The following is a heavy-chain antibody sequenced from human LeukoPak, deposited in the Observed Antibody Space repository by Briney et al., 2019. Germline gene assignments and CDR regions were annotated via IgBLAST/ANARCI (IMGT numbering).Heavy chain of an antibody. CDR3: ARLHYYDKSGYRWEFDY. J-gene: IGHJ4*02. Sequence: SETLSLTCTVSGGSISSGDYYWGWIRQPPGKGLEWIGYISYGGNSYYNPSLKSRVVILVDTSTNQFSLKLSSVTAADAAVYFCARLHYYDKSGYRWEFDYWGQGTLVAVSS. V-gene: IGHV4-30-4*08. CDR2: ISYGGNS. D-gene: IGHD3-22*01. CDR1: GGSISSGDYY.